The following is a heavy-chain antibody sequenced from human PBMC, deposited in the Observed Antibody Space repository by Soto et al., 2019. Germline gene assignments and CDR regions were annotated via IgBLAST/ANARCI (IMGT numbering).Heavy chain of an antibody. CDR1: GFTFSSYA. D-gene: IGHD2-2*01. Sequence: GSLRLSCAASGFTFSSYAMSWVRQAPVKGLEWVSAISGSGGSTYYADSVKGRFTISRDNSKNTLYLQMNSLRAEDTAVYYCAKANVVVTAAIFDYWGQGTLVTVSS. CDR2: ISGSGGST. J-gene: IGHJ4*02. CDR3: AKANVVVTAAIFDY. V-gene: IGHV3-23*01.